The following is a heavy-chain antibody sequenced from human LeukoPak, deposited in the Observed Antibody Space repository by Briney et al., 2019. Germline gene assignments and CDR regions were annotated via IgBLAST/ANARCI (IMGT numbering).Heavy chain of an antibody. CDR2: ISSSSSYI. Sequence: GGSLRLSCAASGFTFSSYSMNWVRQAPGKGLEWVSSISSSSSYIYYADSVRGRFTISRDNAKNSLYLQMNSLRAEDTAVYYCARDQKWELTDYWGQGTLVTVSS. J-gene: IGHJ4*02. CDR3: ARDQKWELTDY. CDR1: GFTFSSYS. D-gene: IGHD1-26*01. V-gene: IGHV3-21*01.